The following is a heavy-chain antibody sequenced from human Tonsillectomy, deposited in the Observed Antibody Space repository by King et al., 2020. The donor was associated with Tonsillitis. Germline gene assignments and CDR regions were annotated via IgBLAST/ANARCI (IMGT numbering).Heavy chain of an antibody. J-gene: IGHJ5*02. CDR1: GGTFSSYA. CDR3: ARETERTIRWFDP. D-gene: IGHD3-3*02. V-gene: IGHV1-69*01. CDR2: IIAIFGRP. Sequence: VQLVESGAEVKKPGSSVTVSCKASGGTFSSYAINWVRQAPGQGLEWMGGIIAIFGRPNYAQKFQGRVTITADESTSTVDMELSSLRSEDTAVYYCARETERTIRWFDPWGQGTLVTVSS.